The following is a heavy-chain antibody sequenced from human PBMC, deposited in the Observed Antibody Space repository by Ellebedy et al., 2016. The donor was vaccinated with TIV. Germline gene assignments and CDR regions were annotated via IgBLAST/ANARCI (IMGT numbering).Heavy chain of an antibody. CDR2: ISYDSGNK. CDR3: VKVIATSGWPYYFHY. J-gene: IGHJ4*02. Sequence: GESLKISCAASGFMFNTYAMHWVRQAPGKGLEWVAIISYDSGNKFYTDSVKGRFTVSRDNAKNTLYLHLNGLRAEDTAVYYCVKVIATSGWPYYFHYWGQGTLVTVSS. D-gene: IGHD6-19*01. CDR1: GFMFNTYA. V-gene: IGHV3-30*18.